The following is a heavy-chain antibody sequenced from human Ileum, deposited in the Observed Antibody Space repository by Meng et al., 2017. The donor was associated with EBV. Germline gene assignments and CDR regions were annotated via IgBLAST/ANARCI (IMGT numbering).Heavy chain of an antibody. CDR3: VYSSSFH. V-gene: IGHV3-11*01. CDR1: GFTFSNYY. J-gene: IGHJ4*02. Sequence: QVQLVASGGGVVKPGGSLRLSCAASGFTFSNYYMNWIRQAPGKGLEWVSFISSTGSTTYYADSVKGQFTVSRDNAKNSLFLQMHSLRAEDTAVYYCVYSSSFHWGQGTLVTVSS. CDR2: ISSTGSTT. D-gene: IGHD6-13*01.